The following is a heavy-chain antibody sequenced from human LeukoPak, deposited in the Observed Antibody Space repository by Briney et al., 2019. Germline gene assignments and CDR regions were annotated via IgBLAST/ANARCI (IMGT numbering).Heavy chain of an antibody. J-gene: IGHJ6*02. V-gene: IGHV3-21*01. CDR1: GFTFSSYS. CDR3: AREVYYYDSSGYYYVGDYYGMDV. CDR2: ISSSSSYI. Sequence: GGSLRLSCAASGFTFSSYSMNWVRPAPGKGLEWVSSISSSSSYIYYADSVKGRFTISRDNAKNSLYLQMNSLRAEDTAVYYCAREVYYYDSSGYYYVGDYYGMDVWGQGTTVTVSS. D-gene: IGHD3-22*01.